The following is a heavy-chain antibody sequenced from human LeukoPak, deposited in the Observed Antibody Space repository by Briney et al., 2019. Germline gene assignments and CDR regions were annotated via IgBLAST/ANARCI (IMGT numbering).Heavy chain of an antibody. CDR3: AREANTAFDY. J-gene: IGHJ4*02. Sequence: GGSLRLSCVASGFTFGSYWMHWVRQAPGKGPVWVSRINYDGTSTTYADSVKGRFTVSRDNGKKTVSLQINSLRPDDTAVYYCAREANTAFDYWGRGTLVTVSS. CDR1: GFTFGSYW. D-gene: IGHD2/OR15-2a*01. CDR2: INYDGTST. V-gene: IGHV3-74*01.